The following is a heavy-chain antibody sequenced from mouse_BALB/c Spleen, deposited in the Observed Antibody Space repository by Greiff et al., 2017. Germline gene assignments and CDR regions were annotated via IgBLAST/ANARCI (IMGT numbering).Heavy chain of an antibody. CDR2: INPSSGYT. J-gene: IGHJ2*01. CDR3: ARETDYFDY. Sequence: HQSAAELARPGASVKMSCKASGYTFTSYTMHWVKQRPGQGLEWIGYINPSSGYTEYNQKFKDKTTLTADKSSSTAYMQLSSLTSEDSAVYYCARETDYFDYWGQGTTLTVSS. CDR1: GYTFTSYT. V-gene: IGHV1-4*02.